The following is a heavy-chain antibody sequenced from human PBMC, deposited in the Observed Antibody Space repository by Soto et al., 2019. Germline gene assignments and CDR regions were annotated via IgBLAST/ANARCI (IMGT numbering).Heavy chain of an antibody. V-gene: IGHV3-23*01. CDR1: GFTFSSYA. Sequence: EVQLLESGGGLVQPGGSLRLSCAASGFTFSSYAMSWVRQAPGKGLEWVSSVSGSSGSKSYADSVKGRFTISRDNSKSTVYLQMNSLRAEDTAVYFCAKEWCSGTTCDCLENWGQGTLVTVSS. D-gene: IGHD1-7*01. CDR2: VSGSSGSK. CDR3: AKEWCSGTTCDCLEN. J-gene: IGHJ4*02.